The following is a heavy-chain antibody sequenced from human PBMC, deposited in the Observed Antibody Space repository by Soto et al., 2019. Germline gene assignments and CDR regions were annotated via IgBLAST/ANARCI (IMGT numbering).Heavy chain of an antibody. Sequence: PSETLSLTCTVSGGSISSYYWSWIRQPPGKGLEWIGYIYYSGSTNYNPSLKSRVTISVDTSKNQFSLKLSSVTAADTAVYYCARGGSRGGNFGYWGQGTLVTVSS. D-gene: IGHD3-10*01. V-gene: IGHV4-59*01. J-gene: IGHJ4*02. CDR3: ARGGSRGGNFGY. CDR1: GGSISSYY. CDR2: IYYSGST.